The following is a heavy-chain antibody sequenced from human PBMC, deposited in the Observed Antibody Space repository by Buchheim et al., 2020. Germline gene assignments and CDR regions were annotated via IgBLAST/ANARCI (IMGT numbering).Heavy chain of an antibody. CDR1: GGSISSYY. D-gene: IGHD1-26*01. Sequence: QVQLQESGPGLVKPSETLSLTCTVSGGSISSYYWSWIRQPPGKGLEWIGYIYYSRSTNYNPSLKSRVTISVDTSKNQFSLKLSSVTAADTAVYYCASIVGATQYFDYWGQGTL. CDR2: IYYSRST. V-gene: IGHV4-59*01. J-gene: IGHJ4*02. CDR3: ASIVGATQYFDY.